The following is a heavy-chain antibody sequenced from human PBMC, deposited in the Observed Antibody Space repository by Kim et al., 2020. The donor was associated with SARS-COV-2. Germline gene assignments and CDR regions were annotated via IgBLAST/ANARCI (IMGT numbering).Heavy chain of an antibody. CDR1: GFTFSSYE. Sequence: GGSLRLSCAASGFTFSSYEMNWVRQAPGKGLEWVSYISLSGSTIYYADSVKGRFTISRDNAKNSLYLQMNSLRAEDTAVYYCASALLWSGYYTGYWGQGTLVTVSS. V-gene: IGHV3-48*03. J-gene: IGHJ4*02. CDR3: ASALLWSGYYTGY. CDR2: ISLSGSTI. D-gene: IGHD3-3*01.